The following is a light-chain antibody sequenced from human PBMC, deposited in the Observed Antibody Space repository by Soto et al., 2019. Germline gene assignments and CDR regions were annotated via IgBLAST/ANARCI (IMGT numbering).Light chain of an antibody. J-gene: IGKJ4*02. Sequence: DIQMTQSPSTLSASVADRVTIPCRASQTLSGLLAWCQRKPGKAPKIMIYDAASLESRDPSRFSGSGAGTEVTLTNSSLQTDDFATYYCHQYSSYWTFGEGTKVEIK. CDR2: DAA. CDR1: QTLSGL. V-gene: IGKV1-5*01. CDR3: HQYSSYWT.